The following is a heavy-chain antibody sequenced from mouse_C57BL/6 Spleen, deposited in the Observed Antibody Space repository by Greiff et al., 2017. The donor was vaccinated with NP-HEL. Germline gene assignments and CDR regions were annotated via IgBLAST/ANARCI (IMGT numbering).Heavy chain of an antibody. D-gene: IGHD2-4*01. CDR3: TREGGYDYDVEAMDY. V-gene: IGHV5-9-1*02. Sequence: VQLKESGEGLVKPGGSLKLSCAASGFTFSSYAMSWVRQTPEKRLEWVAYISSGGDYIYYADTVKGRFTISRDNARNTLYLQMSSLKSEDTAMYYCTREGGYDYDVEAMDYWGQGTSVTVSS. J-gene: IGHJ4*01. CDR1: GFTFSSYA. CDR2: ISSGGDYI.